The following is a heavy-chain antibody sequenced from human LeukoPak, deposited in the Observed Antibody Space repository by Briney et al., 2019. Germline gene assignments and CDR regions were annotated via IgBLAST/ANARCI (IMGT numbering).Heavy chain of an antibody. V-gene: IGHV1-18*01. J-gene: IGHJ4*02. Sequence: GASVKVSCKASGYTFTNYGISCVRQAPGQGLECMGWISAYNGNTNYAQRFQGRVTMTTDTSTSTAYMELRSLRSDDTAVYYCARVRDYGGIGEDYWGQGTLVTVSS. D-gene: IGHD3-16*01. CDR1: GYTFTNYG. CDR3: ARVRDYGGIGEDY. CDR2: ISAYNGNT.